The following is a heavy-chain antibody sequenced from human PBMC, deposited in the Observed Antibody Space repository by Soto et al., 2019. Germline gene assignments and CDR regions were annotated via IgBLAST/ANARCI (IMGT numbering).Heavy chain of an antibody. CDR1: GYTFTGYY. CDR3: ASDLNGYYASSASHRPRGIDV. CDR2: INPNSGGT. V-gene: IGHV1-2*04. Sequence: ASVKVSCKASGYTFTGYYMHWVRQAPGQGLEWMGWINPNSGGTNYAQKFQGWVTMTRDTSISTAYMELSRLRSDDTAVYYCASDLNGYYASSASHRPRGIDVWGQGTTLTVSS. D-gene: IGHD3-22*01. J-gene: IGHJ6*01.